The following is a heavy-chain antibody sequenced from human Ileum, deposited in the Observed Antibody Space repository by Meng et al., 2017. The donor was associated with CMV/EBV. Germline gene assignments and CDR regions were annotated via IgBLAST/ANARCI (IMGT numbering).Heavy chain of an antibody. Sequence: ASVKVSCKASGYTFSNDGISWVRQAPGQGLEWMGWISAYNGDKNYAQKFQGRVTMTTDTYTNTAYVELGSLRSDDTAVYYCARDLGMILGHCSYTSCFFDFWGQGTLVTVSS. J-gene: IGHJ4*02. CDR2: ISAYNGDK. CDR3: ARDLGMILGHCSYTSCFFDF. V-gene: IGHV1-18*01. D-gene: IGHD2-2*01. CDR1: GYTFSNDG.